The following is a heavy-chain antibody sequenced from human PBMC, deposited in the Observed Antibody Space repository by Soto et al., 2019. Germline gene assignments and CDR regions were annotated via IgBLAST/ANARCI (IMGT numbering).Heavy chain of an antibody. V-gene: IGHV4-39*07. D-gene: IGHD2-21*02. CDR1: GGSISSSSYY. CDR3: ARNESDKGWFDL. J-gene: IGHJ5*02. Sequence: PSETLSLTCTVSGGSISSSSYYWGWIRQPPGKGLEWIGNIYYIGSTDYNPSLKSRVAISVDTSKNQFSLTLKSLTAADTAVYYCARNESDKGWFDLWGQGILVTVSS. CDR2: IYYIGST.